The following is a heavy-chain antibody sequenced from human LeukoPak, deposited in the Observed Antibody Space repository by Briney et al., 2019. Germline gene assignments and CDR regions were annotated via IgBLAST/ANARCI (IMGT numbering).Heavy chain of an antibody. CDR3: ARDLYHYDSSGYYPDAFDI. D-gene: IGHD3-22*01. CDR1: GGSISSGTYY. V-gene: IGHV4-30-4*08. Sequence: SETLSLTCTVSGGSISSGTYYWRWIRQHPGKGLEWIGYIYYSGSTYYNPSLKSRVTISVDTSKNQFSLKLSSVTAADTAVYYCARDLYHYDSSGYYPDAFDIWGQGTMVTVSS. CDR2: IYYSGST. J-gene: IGHJ3*02.